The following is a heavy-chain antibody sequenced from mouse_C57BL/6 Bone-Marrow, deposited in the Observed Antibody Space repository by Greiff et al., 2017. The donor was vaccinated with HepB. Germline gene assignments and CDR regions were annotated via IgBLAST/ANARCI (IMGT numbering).Heavy chain of an antibody. CDR2: INPSSGYT. CDR1: GYTFTSYW. CDR3: ERGEVYDGSWFAY. D-gene: IGHD2-12*01. V-gene: IGHV1-7*01. Sequence: VQLQQSGAELAKPGASVKLSCKASGYTFTSYWMHWVKQGPGQGLEWIGYINPSSGYTKYNQKFKDKDTLTADKSSSTANMQLSSLTSEDSAVYYCERGEVYDGSWFAYWGQGTLVTVSA. J-gene: IGHJ3*01.